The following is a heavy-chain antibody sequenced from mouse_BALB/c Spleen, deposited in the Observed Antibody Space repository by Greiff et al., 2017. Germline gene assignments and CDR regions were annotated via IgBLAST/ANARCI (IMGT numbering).Heavy chain of an antibody. CDR1: GYTFTSYW. D-gene: IGHD1-1*02. CDR3: TREGNGPWFAY. Sequence: QVQLQQPGAELVRPGASVKLSCKASGYTFTSYWINWVKQRPGQGLEWIGNIYPSDSYTNYNQKFKDKATLTVDKSSSTAYMQLNSPTSEDSAVYYCTREGNGPWFAYWGQGTLVTVSA. J-gene: IGHJ3*01. V-gene: IGHV1-69*02. CDR2: IYPSDSYT.